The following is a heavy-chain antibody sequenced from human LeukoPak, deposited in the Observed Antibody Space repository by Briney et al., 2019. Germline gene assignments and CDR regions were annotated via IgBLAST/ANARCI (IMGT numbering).Heavy chain of an antibody. CDR3: ARPPRYSSSSLDC. D-gene: IGHD6-13*01. CDR1: GFIFSNYW. Sequence: GGSLRRSCAASGFIFSNYWMSWVRQAPGKGLEWVANIKQDGSEKYYVDSVKGRFTISRDDAKNSLYLQMNSLRAEDTAVYYCARPPRYSSSSLDCWGQGALVTVSS. V-gene: IGHV3-7*03. CDR2: IKQDGSEK. J-gene: IGHJ4*02.